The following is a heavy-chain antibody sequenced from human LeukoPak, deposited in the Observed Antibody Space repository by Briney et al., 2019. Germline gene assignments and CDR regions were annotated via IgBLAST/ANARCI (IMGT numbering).Heavy chain of an antibody. Sequence: GGSLRLSCAASGFSFSIYAMTWVRQAPGKGLEWVSSVSSGDTTYFADSVKGRFTISRDNSKNTLYLQMNSLRAEDTAVYYCAKDVSSFCSGWEGPFDVWGQGTTVTVSS. CDR1: GFSFSIYA. CDR2: VSSGDTT. D-gene: IGHD6-19*01. V-gene: IGHV3-23*01. J-gene: IGHJ3*01. CDR3: AKDVSSFCSGWEGPFDV.